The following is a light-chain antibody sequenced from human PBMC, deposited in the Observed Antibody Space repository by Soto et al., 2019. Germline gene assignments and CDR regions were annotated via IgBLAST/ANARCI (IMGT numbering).Light chain of an antibody. V-gene: IGLV1-40*01. J-gene: IGLJ3*02. CDR1: SSNIGSGYD. CDR2: GNS. Sequence: QSVLTQPPSVSGAPGQRVTNSCTGSSSNIGSGYDVHWYQQLPVTAPQLLIYGNSNRPSGVPDRFSGSKSVTSAALAITGRQAEYEADYRFQPYDIILGGLVFGGATEVTVL. CDR3: QPYDIILGGLV.